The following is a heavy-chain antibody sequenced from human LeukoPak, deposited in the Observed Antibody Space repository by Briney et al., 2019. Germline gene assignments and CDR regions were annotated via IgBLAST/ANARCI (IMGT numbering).Heavy chain of an antibody. V-gene: IGHV3-7*03. CDR3: AKGSEVPAATFDY. D-gene: IGHD2-2*01. Sequence: GGSLRLSCAASGFTFSSYWMSWVRQAPGKGLEWVANIKQDGSEKYYVDSVKGRFTISRDNSKNTLYLQMNSLRAEDTAVYYCAKGSEVPAATFDYWGQGTLVTVSS. CDR2: IKQDGSEK. J-gene: IGHJ4*02. CDR1: GFTFSSYW.